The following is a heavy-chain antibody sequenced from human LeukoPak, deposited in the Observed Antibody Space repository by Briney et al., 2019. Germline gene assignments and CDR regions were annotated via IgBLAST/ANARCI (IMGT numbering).Heavy chain of an antibody. CDR3: ARVRMGSGYPFDY. V-gene: IGHV3-7*01. J-gene: IGHJ4*02. Sequence: GGSLRLSCAASGFTFSIYWMSWVRQAPGKGLEWVANIKQDGSEKYYVDSVKGRFTISRDNSKNTLYLQMNSLRAEDTAVYYCARVRMGSGYPFDYWGQGTLVTVSS. D-gene: IGHD3-22*01. CDR1: GFTFSIYW. CDR2: IKQDGSEK.